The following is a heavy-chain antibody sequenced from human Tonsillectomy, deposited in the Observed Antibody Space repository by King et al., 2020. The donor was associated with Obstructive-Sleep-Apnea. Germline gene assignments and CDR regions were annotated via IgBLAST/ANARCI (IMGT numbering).Heavy chain of an antibody. CDR3: ARGKRIAAAAYYFDY. CDR2: IYYSGST. D-gene: IGHD6-13*01. V-gene: IGHV4-59*01. Sequence: VQLQESGPGLVKPSETLSLTCTVSGGSISSYYWSWIRQPPGKGLEWIGYIYYSGSTNYNPSLKSRVTISVDTSKNQFSLKLSSVTAADTAVYYFARGKRIAAAAYYFDYWGQGTLVTVSS. CDR1: GGSISSYY. J-gene: IGHJ4*02.